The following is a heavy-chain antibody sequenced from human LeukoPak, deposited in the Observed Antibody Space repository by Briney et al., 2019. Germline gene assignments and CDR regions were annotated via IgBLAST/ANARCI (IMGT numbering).Heavy chain of an antibody. J-gene: IGHJ3*02. CDR3: ARYRNCGSDCYDAFDI. V-gene: IGHV4-39*01. CDR2: IYYSGTT. Sequence: SETLSLTCTVSGGSISSSGSYWGWIRQPPGVGLEWIGSIYYSGTTYYNPSLKSRVAISVDTSKNQFSLKLSSVTAADTAVYYCARYRNCGSDCYDAFDIWGQGTMVTVSS. D-gene: IGHD2-21*02. CDR1: GGSISSSGSY.